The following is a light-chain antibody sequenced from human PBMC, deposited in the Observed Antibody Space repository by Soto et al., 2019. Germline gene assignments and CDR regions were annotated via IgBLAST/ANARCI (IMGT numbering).Light chain of an antibody. V-gene: IGLV2-8*01. J-gene: IGLJ2*01. CDR2: EVS. CDR1: SSDVGAYNY. Sequence: QSALTQPLSASGSPGQSVTISCTGTSSDVGAYNYVSWYQQHPGKAPKLIIYEVSKRPSGVPDRFSGSKSGNTASLTVSGLQAEDEADYYCSSYAGNNNVVFGGGTKLTV. CDR3: SSYAGNNNVV.